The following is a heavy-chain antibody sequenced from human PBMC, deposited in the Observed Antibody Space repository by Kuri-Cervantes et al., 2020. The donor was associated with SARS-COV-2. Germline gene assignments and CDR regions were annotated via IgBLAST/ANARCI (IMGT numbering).Heavy chain of an antibody. D-gene: IGHD6-19*01. V-gene: IGHV4-34*01. CDR1: TRSFGGHS. Sequence: SETLSLTCAVYTRSFGGHSWSWIRQSPGKGLEWIGEIHYRGSTNYNPSLKSRVSISLDTSKNQFSLKLSSVTAADTAVYYCARQSEAGIAVAGPRYFDYWGQGTLVTVSS. J-gene: IGHJ4*02. CDR2: IHYRGST. CDR3: ARQSEAGIAVAGPRYFDY.